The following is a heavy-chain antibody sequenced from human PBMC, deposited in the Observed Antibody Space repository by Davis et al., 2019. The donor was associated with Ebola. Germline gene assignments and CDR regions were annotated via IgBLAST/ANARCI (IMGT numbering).Heavy chain of an antibody. D-gene: IGHD4-23*01. CDR2: INSNSGGA. V-gene: IGHV1-2*02. CDR3: ARTLVSPSSDGMDV. CDR1: GGTFDSYA. Sequence: ASVKVSCKASGGTFDSYAFSWVRQAPGQGLEWMGWINSNSGGAKYAHNFQGRVTMTRDTSISTAYMEMGNLRSDDTAVYYCARTLVSPSSDGMDVWGQGTTVRVSS. J-gene: IGHJ6*02.